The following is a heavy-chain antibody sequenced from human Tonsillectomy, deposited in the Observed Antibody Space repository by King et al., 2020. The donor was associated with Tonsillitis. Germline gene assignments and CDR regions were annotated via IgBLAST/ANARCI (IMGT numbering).Heavy chain of an antibody. D-gene: IGHD1-1*01. CDR3: AKSLERRPSHPFDC. CDR1: GFTISAYG. J-gene: IGHJ3*01. CDR2: IRYDGSKQ. Sequence: VQLVESGGGVVQPGKSLRLSCAASGFTISAYGMHWGRQAPGKGLEWVAFIRYDGSKQFYADFLKGRFTNSRDNSKDTLYLQMNSLSAEDRGVYYCAKSLERRPSHPFDCWSQGTMVTVSS. V-gene: IGHV3-30*02.